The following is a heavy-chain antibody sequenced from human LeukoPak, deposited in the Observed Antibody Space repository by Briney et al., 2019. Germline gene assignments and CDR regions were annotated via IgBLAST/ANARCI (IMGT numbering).Heavy chain of an antibody. J-gene: IGHJ4*02. V-gene: IGHV3-53*01. CDR1: GFTVSSNY. CDR2: IYSGGST. Sequence: GGSLRLSCAASGFTVSSNYMSWVRQAPGKGLEWVSVIYSGGSTYYADSVKGRFTISRDNSKNTVYLQMNSLRAEDTAVYYCARPMDFDWLLSFDYWGQGTLVTVSS. CDR3: ARPMDFDWLLSFDY. D-gene: IGHD3-9*01.